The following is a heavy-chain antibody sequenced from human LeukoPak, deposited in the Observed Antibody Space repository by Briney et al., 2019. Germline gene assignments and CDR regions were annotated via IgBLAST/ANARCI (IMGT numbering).Heavy chain of an antibody. V-gene: IGHV1-2*02. CDR2: INPNSGGT. Sequence: ASVKVSCKASGYTFTGYYMHWVRQAPGQGLEWMGWINPNSGGTNYAQKFQGRVTMTRDTSISTAYMELSRLRSDDTAVHYCAREGSGYDYLFDYWGQGTLVTVSS. J-gene: IGHJ4*02. CDR1: GYTFTGYY. CDR3: AREGSGYDYLFDY. D-gene: IGHD5-12*01.